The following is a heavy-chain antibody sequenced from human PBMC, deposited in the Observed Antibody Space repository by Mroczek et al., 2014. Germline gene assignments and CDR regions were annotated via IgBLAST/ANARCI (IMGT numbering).Heavy chain of an antibody. V-gene: IGHV1-69*04. CDR1: GGTFSSYT. CDR2: IIPILGIA. Sequence: QVQLVQSGAEVKKPGSSVKVSCKASGGTFSSYTISWVRQAPGQGLEWMGRIIPILGIANYAQKFQGRVTITADKSTSTAYMELSSLRSEDTAVYYCARVEVVPAARFERPVGNWFDPWGQGTLVTVSS. D-gene: IGHD2-2*01. CDR3: ARVEVVPAARFERPVGNWFDP. J-gene: IGHJ5*02.